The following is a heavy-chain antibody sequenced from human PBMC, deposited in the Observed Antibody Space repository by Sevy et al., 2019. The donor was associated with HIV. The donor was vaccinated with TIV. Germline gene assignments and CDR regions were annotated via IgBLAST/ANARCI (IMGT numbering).Heavy chain of an antibody. D-gene: IGHD3-10*02. J-gene: IGHJ4*02. CDR2: ISSDGSNQ. Sequence: GGSLRLSCAASGFTFSHYGMQWVRQAPGKGLEWVAVISSDGSNQNYADSVKGRFTISRDNSKNLLFLQMNSLIPNDTAVYFCTKESLRGTYIRGDFDHWGQGTLVTVSS. CDR3: TKESLRGTYIRGDFDH. CDR1: GFTFSHYG. V-gene: IGHV3-33*03.